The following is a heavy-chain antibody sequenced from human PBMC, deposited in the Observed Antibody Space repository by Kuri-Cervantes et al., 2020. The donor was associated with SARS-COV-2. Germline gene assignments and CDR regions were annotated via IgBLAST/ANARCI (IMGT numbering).Heavy chain of an antibody. CDR3: AKGGERYCSSTSCPYYYYMDV. V-gene: IGHV3-21*01. Sequence: GGSLRLSCAASGFTFSSYSMNWVRQAPGKGLEWVSSISSSSSYIYYADSVKGRLTISRDNAKNSLYLQMNSLRAEDTAVYYCAKGGERYCSSTSCPYYYYMDVWGKGTTVTVSS. CDR2: ISSSSSYI. CDR1: GFTFSSYS. D-gene: IGHD2-2*01. J-gene: IGHJ6*03.